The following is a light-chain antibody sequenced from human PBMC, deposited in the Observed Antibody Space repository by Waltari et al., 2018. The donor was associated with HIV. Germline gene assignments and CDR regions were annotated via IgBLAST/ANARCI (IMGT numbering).Light chain of an antibody. CDR3: QSYDSSLSGSV. Sequence: QSVLTQPPSVSGAPGQRVTISCTGSSSNIGARFDVHWYQQLPGTAPKLLIYVNNNRPAGVPDRSSGSKSGTSASLAITGLQAEDEADYYCQSYDSSLSGSVFGGGTKLTVL. V-gene: IGLV1-40*01. CDR1: SSNIGARFD. CDR2: VNN. J-gene: IGLJ3*02.